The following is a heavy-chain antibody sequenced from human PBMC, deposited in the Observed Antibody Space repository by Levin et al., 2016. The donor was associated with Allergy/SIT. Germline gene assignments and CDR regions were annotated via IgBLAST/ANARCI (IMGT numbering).Heavy chain of an antibody. CDR1: GFNFGTYT. CDR2: ISGSSNTM. V-gene: IGHV3-48*02. Sequence: GGSLRLSCVASGFNFGTYTMNWVRQAPGKGPEWLSHISGSSNTMYYADSVQGRFTISRDNAKNSLFLDMSSLRDEDTAVYYCATALLTPDRGDFDYWGRGTLVTVSS. CDR3: ATALLTPDRGDFDY. D-gene: IGHD1-26*01. J-gene: IGHJ4*02.